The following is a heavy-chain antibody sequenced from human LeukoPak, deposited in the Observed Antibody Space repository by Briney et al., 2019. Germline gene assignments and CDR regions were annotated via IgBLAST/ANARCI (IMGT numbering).Heavy chain of an antibody. CDR1: GYTFTGYY. D-gene: IGHD1-26*01. J-gene: IGHJ4*02. CDR2: INPNSGGT. Sequence: ASVKVSCKASGYTFTGYYMHWVRQAPGQGLEWMGWINPNSGGTNYAQKFQGRVTMTRDTSISTAYMELSRLRSDDTAVYYCAADAGGSWELLDYWGQGTLVTVSS. CDR3: AADAGGSWELLDY. V-gene: IGHV1-2*02.